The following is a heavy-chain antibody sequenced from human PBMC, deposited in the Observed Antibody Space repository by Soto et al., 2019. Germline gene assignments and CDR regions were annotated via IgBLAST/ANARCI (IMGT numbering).Heavy chain of an antibody. CDR2: IYYSGST. V-gene: IGHV4-59*08. Sequence: TSETLSLTCTVSGGSISSHYWSWIRQPPGEGLEWIGYIYYSGSTNYNPSPKSRVTTSVDTPKNQFSLKLSSVTAADTAVYYCARLTRYDSSAYHLDYWGQGTLVTVSS. J-gene: IGHJ4*02. CDR1: GGSISSHY. CDR3: ARLTRYDSSAYHLDY. D-gene: IGHD3-22*01.